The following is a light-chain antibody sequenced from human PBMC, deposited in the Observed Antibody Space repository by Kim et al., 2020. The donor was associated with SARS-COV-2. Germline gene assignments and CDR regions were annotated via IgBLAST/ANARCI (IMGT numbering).Light chain of an antibody. CDR2: LEGSGSY. V-gene: IGLV4-60*03. J-gene: IGLJ3*02. CDR3: ETWDNNTRV. Sequence: SVKLTCTLSSGRSSYIIAWHQQQPGKAPRYLMKLEGSGSYNKGSGVPNRFSGSSSGADRYLTISNLQSEDEADYYCETWDNNTRVFGGGTQLTVL. CDR1: SGRSSYI.